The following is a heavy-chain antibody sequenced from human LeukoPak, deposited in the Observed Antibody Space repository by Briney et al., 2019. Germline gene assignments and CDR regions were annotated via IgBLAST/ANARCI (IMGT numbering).Heavy chain of an antibody. V-gene: IGHV4-59*01. CDR2: INYSGRI. D-gene: IGHD3-22*01. CDR3: ARLVDYDNSGDPDIFDI. J-gene: IGHJ3*02. CDR1: SGFISSYY. Sequence: SETLSLTCIVSSGFISSYYWSWIRQTPGKGLEWIAFINYSGRIKYNPSLQSRVSISLDTSKNHFSLQLRSVRAADTAVYYCARLVDYDNSGDPDIFDIWGQGTIVSIS.